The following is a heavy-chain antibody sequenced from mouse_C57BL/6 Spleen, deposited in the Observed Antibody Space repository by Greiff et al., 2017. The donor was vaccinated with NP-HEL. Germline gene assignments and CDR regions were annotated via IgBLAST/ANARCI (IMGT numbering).Heavy chain of an antibody. CDR1: GFNIKNTY. D-gene: IGHD1-1*01. CDR2: IDPANGNT. J-gene: IGHJ2*01. V-gene: IGHV14-3*01. Sequence: VQLQQSVAELVRPGASVKLSCTASGFNIKNTYMHWVKQRPEQGLEWIGRIDPANGNTKYTPKFQGKATLTADPSSNPAYLQLSSLTSEDTAIYYCARWGTTVVATDYFDDWGQGTTLTVAS. CDR3: ARWGTTVVATDYFDD.